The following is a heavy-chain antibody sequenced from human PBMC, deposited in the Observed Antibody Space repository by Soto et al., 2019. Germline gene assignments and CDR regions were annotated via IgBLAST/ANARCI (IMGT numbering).Heavy chain of an antibody. Sequence: GGSLRLSCAASGFTFTNYEMNWVRQAPGKGLEWISYISSSGKTIPYADSVKGRFTISRDNAKNSLYLQMNSLRAEDTAVYYCARDPEKYSGSDLGMDYWGQGTLVTVSS. CDR2: ISSSGKTI. D-gene: IGHD5-12*01. CDR1: GFTFTNYE. CDR3: ARDPEKYSGSDLGMDY. V-gene: IGHV3-48*03. J-gene: IGHJ4*02.